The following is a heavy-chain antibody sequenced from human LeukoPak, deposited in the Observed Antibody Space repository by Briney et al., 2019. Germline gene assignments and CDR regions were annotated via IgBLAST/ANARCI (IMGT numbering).Heavy chain of an antibody. CDR2: IYYSGIT. CDR3: ARGMGSGSYYTLYYYYYMDV. V-gene: IGHV4-39*07. CDR1: GGSISSNGYY. D-gene: IGHD1-26*01. J-gene: IGHJ6*03. Sequence: SETLSLTCTVSGGSISSNGYYWGWIRQSPGEGLEWIGNIYYSGITYYNASLKSRVTISVDTSKNQFSLKVRSVTAADTAVYYCARGMGSGSYYTLYYYYYMDVWGKGTTVTVSS.